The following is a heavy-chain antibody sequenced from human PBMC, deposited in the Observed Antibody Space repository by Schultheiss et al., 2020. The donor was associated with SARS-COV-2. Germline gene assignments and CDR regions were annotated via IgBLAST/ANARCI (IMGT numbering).Heavy chain of an antibody. CDR3: ARRGAVSVAAKAFDI. CDR1: GFTFSKYC. J-gene: IGHJ3*02. V-gene: IGHV3-30*03. D-gene: IGHD2-15*01. Sequence: GGSLRLSCAVSGFTFSKYCLSWVRQAPGKGLEWVALISYDGNNTFYADSVKGRFTISRDNSKNTLYLQMNSLRAEDTAVYYCARRGAVSVAAKAFDIWGQGTLVTVSS. CDR2: ISYDGNNT.